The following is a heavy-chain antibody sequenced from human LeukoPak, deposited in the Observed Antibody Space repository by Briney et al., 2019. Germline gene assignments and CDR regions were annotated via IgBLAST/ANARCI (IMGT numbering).Heavy chain of an antibody. CDR1: GFTFSSYG. CDR2: IRYDGSNK. V-gene: IGHV3-30*02. D-gene: IGHD5-12*01. CDR3: ARVDIVATIAPDY. Sequence: PGGSLRLSCAASGFTFSSYGMHWVRQAPGKGLEWVAFIRYDGSNKYYADSVKGRFTISRDNSKNTLYLQMNSLRAEDTAVYYCARVDIVATIAPDYWGQGTLVTVSS. J-gene: IGHJ4*02.